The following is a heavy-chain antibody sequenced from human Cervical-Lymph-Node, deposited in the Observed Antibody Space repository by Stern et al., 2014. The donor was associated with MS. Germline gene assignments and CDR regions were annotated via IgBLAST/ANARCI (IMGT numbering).Heavy chain of an antibody. J-gene: IGHJ6*02. CDR2: IIPIFGAP. Sequence: QVQLVESGAEVKKPGSSVNVSCQASGGTFSNFAISWVRQAPGQGLEWIGGIIPIFGAPNYAPKFQGRVTISADESTSTAYMDLSSLRSEDTAVYYCASSWEYSNSWVHYHGMDVWGQGTTVTVSS. D-gene: IGHD5-18*01. CDR3: ASSWEYSNSWVHYHGMDV. V-gene: IGHV1-69*01. CDR1: GGTFSNFA.